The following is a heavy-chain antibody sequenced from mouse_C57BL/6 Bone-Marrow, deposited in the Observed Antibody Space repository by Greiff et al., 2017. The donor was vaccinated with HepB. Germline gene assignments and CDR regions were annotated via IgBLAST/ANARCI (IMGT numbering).Heavy chain of an antibody. CDR3: AGYYGRQYFDY. V-gene: IGHV1-82*01. J-gene: IGHJ2*01. D-gene: IGHD1-1*01. Sequence: VQLQQSGPELVKPGASVKISCKASGYAFSSSWMNWVKQRPGKGLEWIGRIYPGDGDTNYNGKFKGKATLTADKSSSTAYMQLSSLTSEDSAVYFCAGYYGRQYFDYWGQGTTLTVSS. CDR1: GYAFSSSW. CDR2: IYPGDGDT.